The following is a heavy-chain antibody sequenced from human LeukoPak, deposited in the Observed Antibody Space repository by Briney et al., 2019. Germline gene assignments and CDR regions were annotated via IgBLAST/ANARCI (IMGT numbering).Heavy chain of an antibody. D-gene: IGHD3-22*01. CDR2: INPNSGGT. V-gene: IGHV1-2*02. CDR3: AREGYYDSSGPSGMAPIFDY. CDR1: GYTFTGYY. Sequence: GASVKVSCKASGYTFTGYYMHWVRQAPGQGLEWMGWINPNSGGTNYAQKFQGRVTMTRDTSTSTVYMELSSLRSEDTAVHYCAREGYYDSSGPSGMAPIFDYWGQGTLVTVSS. J-gene: IGHJ4*02.